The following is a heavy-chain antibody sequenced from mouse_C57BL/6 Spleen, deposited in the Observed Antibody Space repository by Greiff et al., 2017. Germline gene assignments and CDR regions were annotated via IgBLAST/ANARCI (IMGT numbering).Heavy chain of an antibody. V-gene: IGHV1-52*01. CDR2: IDPSDSET. CDR1: GYTFTSYW. Sequence: VQLQQPGAELVRPGSSVKLSCKASGYTFTSYWMHWVKQRPIQGLEWIGNIDPSDSETHYNQKFKDKATLTVDKSSSTAYMQLSSLTSEDSAVYYCARGRQLRLRGFDYWGQGTTLTVSS. D-gene: IGHD3-2*02. J-gene: IGHJ2*01. CDR3: ARGRQLRLRGFDY.